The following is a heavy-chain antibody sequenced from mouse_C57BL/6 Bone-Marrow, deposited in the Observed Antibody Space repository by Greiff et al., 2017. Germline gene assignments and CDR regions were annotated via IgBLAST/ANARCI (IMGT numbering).Heavy chain of an antibody. J-gene: IGHJ1*03. D-gene: IGHD1-1*01. CDR2: IDPNSGGT. Sequence: GRGLEWIGRIDPNSGGTKYNEKFKSKATLTVDKPSSTAYMQLSSLTSEDSAVYYCARDYGSHWYFEVWGTGTTVTVSS. CDR3: ARDYGSHWYFEV. V-gene: IGHV1-72*01.